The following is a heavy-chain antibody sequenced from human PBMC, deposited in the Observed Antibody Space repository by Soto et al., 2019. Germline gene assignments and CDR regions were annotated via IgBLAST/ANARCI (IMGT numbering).Heavy chain of an antibody. V-gene: IGHV3-30*18. D-gene: IGHD3-3*02. CDR2: ISYDGSNK. CDR3: AKDLGVETRNTSPFLEWFETDY. Sequence: PGGSLRLSCAASGFTFSSYGMHWVRQAPGKGLEWVAVISYDGSNKYYADSVKGRFTISRDNSKNTLYLQMNSLRAEDTAVYYCAKDLGVETRNTSPFLEWFETDYWGQGTLVTVSS. CDR1: GFTFSSYG. J-gene: IGHJ4*02.